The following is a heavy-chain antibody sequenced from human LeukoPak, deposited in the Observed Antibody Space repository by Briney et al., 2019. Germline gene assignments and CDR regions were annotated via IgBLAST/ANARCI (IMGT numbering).Heavy chain of an antibody. CDR3: AKDGLTTVTTGDYFYGMDV. D-gene: IGHD4-17*01. Sequence: PGRSLRLSCAASGFTFSSYGMHWVRQAPGKGLEWVAVISYDGSNKYYADSVKGRFTISRDNSENTLFLQMNSLRAEDTAVYYCAKDGLTTVTTGDYFYGMDVWGQGTTVTVSS. CDR1: GFTFSSYG. V-gene: IGHV3-30*18. CDR2: ISYDGSNK. J-gene: IGHJ6*02.